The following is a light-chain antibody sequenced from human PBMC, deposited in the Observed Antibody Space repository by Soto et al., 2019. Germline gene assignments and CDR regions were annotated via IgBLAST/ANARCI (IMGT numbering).Light chain of an antibody. CDR2: DVS. Sequence: QSALTQPATVSGSPGQSITISCTGTSSDVGGYNYVSWYQQHPGKAPKLMIYDVSNRPSGVSNRFSGSKSGNTASLTISGLQAEDEAHYYCSSYTSSSTLGVFGGGTKRTVL. CDR1: SSDVGGYNY. J-gene: IGLJ2*01. CDR3: SSYTSSSTLGV. V-gene: IGLV2-14*01.